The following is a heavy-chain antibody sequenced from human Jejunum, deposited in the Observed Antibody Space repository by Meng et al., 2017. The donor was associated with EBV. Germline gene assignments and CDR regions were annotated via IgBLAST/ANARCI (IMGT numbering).Heavy chain of an antibody. CDR3: AHRRDYGGMWDTGCLDY. CDR2: IYWDDDK. D-gene: IGHD4/OR15-4a*01. V-gene: IGHV2-5*02. Sequence: QIPLKDSGPPLVTPTPTLTLTCTFSGFSLTASPVGGAWIRQPPGKALEWLAVIYWDDDKRYSPSLRSRVTIAKDTSKNQVVLTMANLDPVDTATYYCAHRRDYGGMWDTGCLDYWGQGTLVTVSS. J-gene: IGHJ4*02. CDR1: GFSLTASPVG.